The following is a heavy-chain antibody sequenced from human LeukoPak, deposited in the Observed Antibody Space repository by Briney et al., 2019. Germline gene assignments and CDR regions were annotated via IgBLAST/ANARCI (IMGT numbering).Heavy chain of an antibody. CDR1: CGSISSSSYY. Sequence: SETLSLTCTVSCGSISSSSYYWGWIRQPPGKGLEWIGSIYYSGSTYYNPSLKSRVTISVDTSKNQFSLKLSSVTAADTAVYYCARARGDDFWSGYYTRFDPWGQGTLVTVSS. D-gene: IGHD3-3*01. CDR3: ARARGDDFWSGYYTRFDP. J-gene: IGHJ5*02. V-gene: IGHV4-39*07. CDR2: IYYSGST.